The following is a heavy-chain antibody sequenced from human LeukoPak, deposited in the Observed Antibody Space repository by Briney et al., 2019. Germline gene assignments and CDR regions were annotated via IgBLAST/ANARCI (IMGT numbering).Heavy chain of an antibody. CDR1: GYTLTSYD. CDR2: MNPNSGNT. Sequence: ASVKVSCKASGYTLTSYDINWVRQATGQGLEWMGWMNPNSGNTGYAQKFQGRVTMTRNTSISTAYMELSSLRSEDTAVYYCARVGYYDSSGYYFLAFDIWGQGTMVTVSS. D-gene: IGHD3-22*01. J-gene: IGHJ3*02. V-gene: IGHV1-8*01. CDR3: ARVGYYDSSGYYFLAFDI.